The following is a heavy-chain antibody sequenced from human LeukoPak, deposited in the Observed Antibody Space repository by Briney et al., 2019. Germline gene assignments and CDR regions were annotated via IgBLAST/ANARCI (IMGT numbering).Heavy chain of an antibody. CDR1: GFTFSSYS. CDR3: ARDPPDPRYFDWLLPHSYYYYGMDV. CDR2: ISSSSSYI. D-gene: IGHD3-9*01. V-gene: IGHV3-21*01. J-gene: IGHJ6*02. Sequence: GSLRLSCAASGFTFSSYSMNWVRQAPGKGLEWGSSISSSSSYIYYADSVKGRFTISRDNAKNSLYLQMNSLRAEDTAVYYCARDPPDPRYFDWLLPHSYYYYGMDVWGQGTTVTVSS.